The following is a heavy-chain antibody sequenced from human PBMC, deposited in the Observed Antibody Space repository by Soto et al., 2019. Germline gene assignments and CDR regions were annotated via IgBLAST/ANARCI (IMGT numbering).Heavy chain of an antibody. J-gene: IGHJ4*02. CDR1: GGSISSGGYS. D-gene: IGHD5-12*01. CDR2: IYHSGST. V-gene: IGHV4-30-2*01. CDR3: ARAPYGGYLSFDY. Sequence: PSETLSLTCAVSGGSISSGGYSWSWIRQPPGKGLEWIGYIYHSGSTYYNPSLKSRVTISVDRSKNQFSLKLSSVTAADTAVYYCARAPYGGYLSFDYWGQGVLVTVS.